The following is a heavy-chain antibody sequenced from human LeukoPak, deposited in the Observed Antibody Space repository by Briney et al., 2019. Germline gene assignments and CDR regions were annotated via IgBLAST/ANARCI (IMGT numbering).Heavy chain of an antibody. CDR1: GGSFSGYY. CDR2: INPRGST. J-gene: IGHJ4*02. Sequence: SETLSLSCGVYGGSFSGYYWSWIRQPPGKGLEWIGEINPRGSTNYNPSLTSRVTLSADTSKNQFSLTLTSVTAADTVVYYCARRRLATYSDDSGQGSPASVSS. D-gene: IGHD1-26*01. V-gene: IGHV4-34*01. CDR3: ARRRLATYSDD.